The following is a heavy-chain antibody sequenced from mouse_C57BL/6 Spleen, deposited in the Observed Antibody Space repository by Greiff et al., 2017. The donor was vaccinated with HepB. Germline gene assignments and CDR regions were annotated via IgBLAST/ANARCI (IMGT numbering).Heavy chain of an antibody. CDR1: GFTFSSYG. J-gene: IGHJ1*03. D-gene: IGHD2-4*01. CDR2: ISSGGSYT. V-gene: IGHV5-6*01. Sequence: EVQGVESGGDLVKPGGSLKLSCAASGFTFSSYGMSWVRQTPDKRLEWVATISSGGSYTYYPDSVKGRFTISRDNAKNTLYLQMSSLKSEDTAMYYCARGPSTMITPWYFDVWGTGTTVTVSS. CDR3: ARGPSTMITPWYFDV.